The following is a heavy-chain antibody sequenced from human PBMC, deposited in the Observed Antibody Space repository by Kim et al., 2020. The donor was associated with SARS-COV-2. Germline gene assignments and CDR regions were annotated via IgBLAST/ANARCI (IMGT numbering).Heavy chain of an antibody. V-gene: IGHV3-13*04. CDR3: ARAVSGSYFPAYYYYGMDV. D-gene: IGHD1-26*01. CDR1: GFTFSSYD. J-gene: IGHJ6*01. CDR2: IGTAGDT. Sequence: GGSLRLSCAASGFTFSSYDMHWVRQATGKGLEWVSTIGTAGDTYYPGSAKGRFTTTRENANNSLYLQLNSLRAGDTAAYYCARAVSGSYFPAYYYYGMDV.